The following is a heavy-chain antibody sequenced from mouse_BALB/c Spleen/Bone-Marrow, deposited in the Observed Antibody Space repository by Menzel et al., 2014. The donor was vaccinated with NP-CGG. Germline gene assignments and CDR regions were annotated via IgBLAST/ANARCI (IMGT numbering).Heavy chain of an antibody. CDR1: GFTFSTYA. CDR2: ISSGGNYT. Sequence: EVQLQQSGGGLVKPGGSLKLSCAASGFTFSTYAMSWVRQSPEKRLEWVAEISSGGNYTYYPDTVTGRFTISRDNAKNILYLEMSSLRSDDTAMYYCVRVYGSSYAMDYWGQGTSVTVSS. CDR3: VRVYGSSYAMDY. J-gene: IGHJ4*01. V-gene: IGHV5-9-4*01. D-gene: IGHD1-1*01.